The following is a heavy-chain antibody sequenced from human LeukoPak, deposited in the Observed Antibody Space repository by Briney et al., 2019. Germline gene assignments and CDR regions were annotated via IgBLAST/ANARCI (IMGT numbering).Heavy chain of an antibody. D-gene: IGHD5-12*01. J-gene: IGHJ4*02. Sequence: ASVKVSCKASGGTFSSYAISWVRQAPGQGLEWMGGIIPIFGTANYAQKFQGRVTITADESTSTAYMELSSLRSEDTAVYYCARGGVEDSGHDLDYWGQGTLVTVSS. CDR1: GGTFSSYA. V-gene: IGHV1-69*13. CDR3: ARGGVEDSGHDLDY. CDR2: IIPIFGTA.